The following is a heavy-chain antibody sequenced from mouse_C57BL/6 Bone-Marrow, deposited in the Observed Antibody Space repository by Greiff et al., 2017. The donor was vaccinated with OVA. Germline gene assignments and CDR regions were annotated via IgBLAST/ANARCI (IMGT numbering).Heavy chain of an antibody. CDR3: ARQDYGSPFAY. J-gene: IGHJ3*01. CDR1: GFTFSAYY. D-gene: IGHD1-1*01. CDR2: ISNGGGST. V-gene: IGHV5-12*01. Sequence: EVQLVESGGGLVQPGGSLKLSCAASGFTFSAYYMSWVRQTPEKRLAWVAYISNGGGSTYYPDTIKGRFTISRDNAKNTLYLQMSRLKSEDTAMYYCARQDYGSPFAYWGQGTLVTVSA.